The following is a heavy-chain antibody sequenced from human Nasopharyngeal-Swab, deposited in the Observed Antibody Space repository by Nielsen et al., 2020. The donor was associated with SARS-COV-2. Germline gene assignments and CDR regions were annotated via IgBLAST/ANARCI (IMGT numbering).Heavy chain of an antibody. CDR1: GFTFSSYG. CDR3: ARDGDRWNYLDY. D-gene: IGHD4-23*01. V-gene: IGHV3-33*01. Sequence: SCAASGFTFSSYGMRWVRQAPGKGLGWVSVIWYDGSNKYYADSVKGRFTISRDNSKNTLYLQMNSLRAEDTAVYYCARDGDRWNYLDYWGQGTLVTVSS. CDR2: IWYDGSNK. J-gene: IGHJ4*02.